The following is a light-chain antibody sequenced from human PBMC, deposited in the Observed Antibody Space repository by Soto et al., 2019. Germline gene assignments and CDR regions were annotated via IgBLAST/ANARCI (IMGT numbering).Light chain of an antibody. J-gene: IGKJ5*01. CDR2: DAS. V-gene: IGKV3-15*01. CDR3: QQYYDWPIT. Sequence: EIVLTQSPATLSLSPGERATLSCRAGQSVSTNLAWYQQKPGQAPRLLIYDASTRATGIPARFSGSGSGTEFTLTISSLQSEDFAVYYCQQYYDWPITFGQGTRLEIK. CDR1: QSVSTN.